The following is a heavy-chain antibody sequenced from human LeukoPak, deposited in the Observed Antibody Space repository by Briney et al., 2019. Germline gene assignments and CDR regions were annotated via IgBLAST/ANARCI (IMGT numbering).Heavy chain of an antibody. D-gene: IGHD1-26*01. V-gene: IGHV3-9*03. J-gene: IGHJ4*02. CDR1: GFTFSSYG. CDR2: ISWNSGSI. CDR3: AKDANPSGGELVSSYFDY. Sequence: PGGSLRLSCAASGFTFSSYGMHWVRQAPGKGLEWVSGISWNSGSIGYADSVKGRFTISRDNAKNSLYLQMNSLRAEDMALYYCAKDANPSGGELVSSYFDYWGQGTLVTVSS.